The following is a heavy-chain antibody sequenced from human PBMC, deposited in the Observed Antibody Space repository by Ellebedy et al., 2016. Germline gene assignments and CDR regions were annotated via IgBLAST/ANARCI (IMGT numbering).Heavy chain of an antibody. CDR3: ARASYYGSGSYPLDF. Sequence: ASVKVSXXASGYTFTGYYMHWVRQAPGQGLEWMGWINPNSGGTNYAQKLQGRVTMTTDTSTSTAYMELRSLRSDDTAVYYCARASYYGSGSYPLDFWGQGTLVTVSS. V-gene: IGHV1-2*02. J-gene: IGHJ4*02. CDR1: GYTFTGYY. D-gene: IGHD3-10*01. CDR2: INPNSGGT.